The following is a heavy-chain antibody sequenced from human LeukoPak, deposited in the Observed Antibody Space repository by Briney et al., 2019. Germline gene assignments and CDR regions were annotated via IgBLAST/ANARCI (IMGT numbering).Heavy chain of an antibody. V-gene: IGHV1-69*01. CDR3: ARAKIFDYYYYMDV. D-gene: IGHD2-15*01. CDR2: XIPIFGTA. J-gene: IGHJ6*03. Sequence: GXIPIFGTANYAQKFQGRVTITADESTSTAYMGLSSLRSEDTAVYYCARAKIFDYYYYMDVWGKGTTVTVSS.